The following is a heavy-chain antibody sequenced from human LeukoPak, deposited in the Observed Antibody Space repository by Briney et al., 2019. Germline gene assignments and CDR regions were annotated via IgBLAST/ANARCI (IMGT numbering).Heavy chain of an antibody. Sequence: SETLSLTCTVCGGSISGGSYYWRWIRQPAGKGLEWIGRIYTSGSTNYNPSLKSRVTISVDTSKNPFSLKLSSVTAAVPAVYYCTRGRSPYYSNYVSWFAPSGQGTLVTVSS. J-gene: IGHJ5*02. V-gene: IGHV4-61*02. CDR3: TRGRSPYYSNYVSWFAP. CDR1: GGSISGGSYY. CDR2: IYTSGST. D-gene: IGHD4-11*01.